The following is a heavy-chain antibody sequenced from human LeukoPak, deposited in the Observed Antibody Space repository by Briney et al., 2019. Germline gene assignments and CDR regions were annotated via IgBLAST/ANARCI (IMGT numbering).Heavy chain of an antibody. CDR3: AKGVVVVPAAIDY. D-gene: IGHD2-2*01. CDR2: ISGSGGST. J-gene: IGHJ4*02. V-gene: IGHV3-23*01. CDR1: GFTFSSYA. Sequence: PGGSLRLSCAASGFTFSSYAMSWVRQAPGKGLEWVSAISGSGGSTYYADSEKGRFTISRDNSKNTLYLQMNSLRAEDTAVYYCAKGVVVVPAAIDYWGQGTLVTVSS.